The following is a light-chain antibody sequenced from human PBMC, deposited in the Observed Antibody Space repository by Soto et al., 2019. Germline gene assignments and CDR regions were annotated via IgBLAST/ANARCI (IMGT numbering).Light chain of an antibody. CDR1: QSVSRNF. CDR2: GAS. J-gene: IGKJ1*01. Sequence: EIVLTQSPGTLSLSPGERATLSCRASQSVSRNFFAWYQQKPGQAPRLLIYGASNRATGIPDRFSGSGSGTDFTLTISRLEPEDFEVYYGQQYDNSPRTFGQGTKV. CDR3: QQYDNSPRT. V-gene: IGKV3-20*01.